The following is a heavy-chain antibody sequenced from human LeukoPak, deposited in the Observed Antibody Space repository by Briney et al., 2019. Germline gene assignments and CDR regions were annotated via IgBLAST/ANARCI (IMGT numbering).Heavy chain of an antibody. CDR1: GFTFSSYA. J-gene: IGHJ4*02. D-gene: IGHD5-12*01. CDR2: ISGSGGST. CDR3: AKKTSGYEDLGDSGY. V-gene: IGHV3-23*01. Sequence: GGSLRLSCAASGFTFSSYAMSWLRQAPGKGLEWVSAISGSGGSTYYADSVKGRFTISRDNSKNTLYLQMNSLRAEDTAVYYCAKKTSGYEDLGDSGYWGQGTLVTVSS.